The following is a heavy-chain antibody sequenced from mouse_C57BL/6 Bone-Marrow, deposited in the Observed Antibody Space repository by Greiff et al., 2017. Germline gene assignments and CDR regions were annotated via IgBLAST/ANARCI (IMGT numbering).Heavy chain of an antibody. CDR1: GYTFTTYP. D-gene: IGHD1-1*01. J-gene: IGHJ4*01. CDR2: FHPYNDDT. Sequence: VQGVESGAELVKPGASVKMSCKASGYTFTTYPIEWMKQNHGKSLEWIGNFHPYNDDTKYNEKFKGKATLTVEKSSSTVYLELSRLTSDDSAVYYCGRTLYYGYYAMDYWGQGTSVTVSS. V-gene: IGHV1-47*01. CDR3: GRTLYYGYYAMDY.